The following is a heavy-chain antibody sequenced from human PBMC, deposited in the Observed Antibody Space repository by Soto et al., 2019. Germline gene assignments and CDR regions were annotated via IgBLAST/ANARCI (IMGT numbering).Heavy chain of an antibody. V-gene: IGHV3-21*02. CDR1: GFTFSDHS. CDR2: IGNSNNPT. Sequence: EVRLVESGGGLVKPGGSPRLSCAASGFTFSDHSMLWVRQAPGKGLEWLAFIGNSNNPTFYADSVRGRFTISRDNPKNSVYLQMNSLREEDTAVYFCAREEGYCNGGPCYRGAFDFWGQGIIVTVSS. CDR3: AREEGYCNGGPCYRGAFDF. D-gene: IGHD2-15*01. J-gene: IGHJ3*01.